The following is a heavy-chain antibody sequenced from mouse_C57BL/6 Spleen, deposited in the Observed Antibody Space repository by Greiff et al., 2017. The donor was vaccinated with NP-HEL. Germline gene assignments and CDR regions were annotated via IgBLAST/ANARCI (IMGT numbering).Heavy chain of an antibody. CDR1: GYTFTDYY. Sequence: VQLQQSGPELVKPGASVKIPCKASGYTFTDYYMNWVKQSHGKSLEWIGDINPNNGGTSYNQKFKGKATLTVDKSSSTAYMELRSLTSEDSAVYYCARRYAMDYWGQGTSVTVSS. V-gene: IGHV1-26*01. CDR2: INPNNGGT. CDR3: ARRYAMDY. J-gene: IGHJ4*01.